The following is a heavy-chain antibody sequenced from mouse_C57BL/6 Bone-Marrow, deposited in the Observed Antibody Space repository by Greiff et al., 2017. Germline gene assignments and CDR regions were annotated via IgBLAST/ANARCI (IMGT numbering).Heavy chain of an antibody. V-gene: IGHV1-5*01. J-gene: IGHJ4*01. CDR1: GYTFTSYW. Sequence: EVKLVESGTVLARPGASVKMSCKTSGYTFTSYWMHWVKQRPGQGLEWIGAIYPGNSDTSYNQKFKGKAKLTAVTSASTAYMELSSLTNEDSAVYYCTREEDWDGAMDYWGQGTSVTVSS. D-gene: IGHD4-1*01. CDR2: IYPGNSDT. CDR3: TREEDWDGAMDY.